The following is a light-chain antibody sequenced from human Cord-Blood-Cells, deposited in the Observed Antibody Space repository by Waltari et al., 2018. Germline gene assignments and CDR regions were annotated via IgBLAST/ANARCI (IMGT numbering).Light chain of an antibody. CDR2: DSS. Sequence: DIQMTQSPSSLSASVGDRVTITCQASQDISNYLNWYQQKPGKAPKLLIYDSSNLETGVPSRFSGSGSGTDFTFTISSLQPEDIATYYCQQYDNRPYTCGQWTKLEIK. CDR1: QDISNY. CDR3: QQYDNRPYT. V-gene: IGKV1-33*01. J-gene: IGKJ2*01.